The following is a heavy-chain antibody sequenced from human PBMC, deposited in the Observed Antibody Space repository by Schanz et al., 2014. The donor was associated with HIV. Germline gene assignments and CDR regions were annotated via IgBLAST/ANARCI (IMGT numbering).Heavy chain of an antibody. J-gene: IGHJ6*02. V-gene: IGHV3-72*01. CDR1: GFSLRDHY. CDR3: RGYRFYYGVDF. Sequence: VQLVESGGGLVKPGGSLRLSCAASGFSLRDHYMTWIRQVPGKGLEWVARSRVKSDSYATEYAASVTGRFTISRDDSKNSVYLQMNSLNIEDTAVYYCRGYRFYYGVDFWGQGTTVTVS. D-gene: IGHD5-18*01. CDR2: SRVKSDSYAT.